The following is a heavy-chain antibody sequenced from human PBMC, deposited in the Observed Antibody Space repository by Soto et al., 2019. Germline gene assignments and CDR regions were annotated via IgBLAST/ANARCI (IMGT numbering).Heavy chain of an antibody. D-gene: IGHD6-19*01. CDR2: IYPGDSDT. CDR3: ARPYSSGWFGFDY. CDR1: GYSFASYW. V-gene: IGHV5-51*01. J-gene: IGHJ4*02. Sequence: PGESLKISCKGSGYSFASYWVGWVRQMPGKGLEWMGIIYPGDSDTRYSPSFQGQVTISADKSISTAYLQWSSLKASDTAMYYCARPYSSGWFGFDYWGQGTLVTVSS.